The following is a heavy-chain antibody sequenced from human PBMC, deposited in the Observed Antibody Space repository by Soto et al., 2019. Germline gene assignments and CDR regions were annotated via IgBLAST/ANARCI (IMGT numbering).Heavy chain of an antibody. CDR3: ARDSSNNWWGSWT. J-gene: IGHJ5*02. CDR2: INTANGDT. Sequence: ASVKVSCKTSGYTFTNHFIHWARQAPGQRPVWMGCINTANGDTKYSQNFQGKLTFGRDTSTTSAYMELNSLRSEDTAVYYCARDSSNNWWGSWTWGQGTLVTVSS. V-gene: IGHV1-3*04. CDR1: GYTFTNHF. D-gene: IGHD1-1*01.